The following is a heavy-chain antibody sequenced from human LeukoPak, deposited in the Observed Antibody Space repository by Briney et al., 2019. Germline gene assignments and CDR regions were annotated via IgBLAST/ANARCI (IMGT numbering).Heavy chain of an antibody. V-gene: IGHV4-59*04. J-gene: IGHJ4*02. CDR2: VHYSGTT. CDR3: ARAVDNSIEL. D-gene: IGHD2/OR15-2a*01. CDR1: DGSITTYY. Sequence: PSETLSLTCSVSDGSITTYYWGWARQPPGKGLEYIGPVHYSGTTYYNPSLRSRLTMSVDTSKNQISLKLNSVTAADTALYYCARAVDNSIELWGQGFLVTVSS.